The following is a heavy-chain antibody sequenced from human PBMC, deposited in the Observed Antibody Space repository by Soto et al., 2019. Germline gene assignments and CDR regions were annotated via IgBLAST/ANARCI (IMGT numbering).Heavy chain of an antibody. J-gene: IGHJ4*02. CDR1: GFTFSSYA. Sequence: EVQLLESGGGLVQPGGSLRLSCAASGFTFSSYAMSWVRQAPGKGLEWVSAISGSGGSTYYADSVKGRFTISRDNSKNTLYVQMNSVRAEDTAVYYCAKGTDIVATIAYCDYWGQGTLVTVSS. CDR3: AKGTDIVATIAYCDY. CDR2: ISGSGGST. V-gene: IGHV3-23*01. D-gene: IGHD5-12*01.